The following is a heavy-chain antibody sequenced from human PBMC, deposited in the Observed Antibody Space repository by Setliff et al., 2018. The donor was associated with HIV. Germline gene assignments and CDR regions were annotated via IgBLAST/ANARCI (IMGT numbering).Heavy chain of an antibody. J-gene: IGHJ5*02. Sequence: SVKVSCKASGGTFRKYAISWVRQAPGQGLEWMGGIIPIFGIANYAQKFQDRVTITTDESTATAYMELSSLRSEDTAVYFCARERYCSAGSCYSKLSWFDPWGQGTLVTVSS. D-gene: IGHD2-15*01. CDR2: IIPIFGIA. CDR1: GGTFRKYA. V-gene: IGHV1-69*05. CDR3: ARERYCSAGSCYSKLSWFDP.